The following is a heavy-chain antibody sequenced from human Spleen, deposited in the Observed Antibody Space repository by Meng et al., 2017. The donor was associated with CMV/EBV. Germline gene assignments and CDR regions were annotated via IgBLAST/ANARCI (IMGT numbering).Heavy chain of an antibody. Sequence: GGSLRLSCAASGFTFSSYSMNWVRQAPGKGLEWVSSISSSSSYIYYADSVKGRFTISRDNAKNSLYLQMNSLRAEDTAVYYCASFKSGYLDVWGQGTTVTVSS. J-gene: IGHJ6*02. CDR3: ASFKSGYLDV. D-gene: IGHD3-10*01. CDR2: ISSSSSYI. CDR1: GFTFSSYS. V-gene: IGHV3-21*01.